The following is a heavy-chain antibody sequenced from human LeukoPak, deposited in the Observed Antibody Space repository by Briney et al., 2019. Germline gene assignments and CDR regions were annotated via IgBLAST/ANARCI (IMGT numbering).Heavy chain of an antibody. J-gene: IGHJ5*02. V-gene: IGHV4-4*02. Sequence: SETLSLTCAVSGGSISSSNWWSWVRQPPGKGLEWIGENYHSGSTNYNPSLKSRVTISVDKSKNQFSLKLSSVTAADTAVYYCARDADSSRGDVTTGGWFDPWGQGTLVTVSS. CDR1: GGSISSSNW. D-gene: IGHD6-13*01. CDR2: NYHSGST. CDR3: ARDADSSRGDVTTGGWFDP.